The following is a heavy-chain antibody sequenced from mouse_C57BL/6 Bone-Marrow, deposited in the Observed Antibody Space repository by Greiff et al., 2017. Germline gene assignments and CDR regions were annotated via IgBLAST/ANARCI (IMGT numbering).Heavy chain of an antibody. CDR2: FRPKANGFTT. Sequence: EVKLVESGGGLVQPGGSLSLSCAASGFTFTDYYMSWVRQPPGQALEWLGFFRPKANGFTTEYSASVKGRFTISRDNSQSILYLQMNALRAEDSATYYCARSGGSSYRAMEDWGQGTSVTVSS. CDR3: ARSGGSSYRAMED. J-gene: IGHJ4*01. V-gene: IGHV7-3*01. CDR1: GFTFTDYY. D-gene: IGHD1-1*01.